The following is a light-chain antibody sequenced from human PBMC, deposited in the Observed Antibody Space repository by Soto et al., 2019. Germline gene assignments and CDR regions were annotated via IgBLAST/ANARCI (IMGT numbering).Light chain of an antibody. CDR2: SGY. CDR1: QSVSSR. V-gene: IGKV3-11*01. Sequence: VVTQSPDTLSLSPGETATLSCRASQSVSSRVAWYQHKPGQSPRLVVYSGYKRSPGVPARFSGTGSGTDFTLTISSLESDDFAIYYCQQRYSWLRVFGPGTKVEVK. J-gene: IGKJ1*01. CDR3: QQRYSWLRV.